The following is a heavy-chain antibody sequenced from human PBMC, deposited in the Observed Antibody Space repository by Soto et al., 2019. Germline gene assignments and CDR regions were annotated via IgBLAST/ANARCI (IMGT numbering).Heavy chain of an antibody. V-gene: IGHV3-13*05. CDR1: GFILSGYD. J-gene: IGHJ6*02. Sequence: PGGSLRLSCVASGFILSGYDMHWVRQATGEGLEWVSAIGTAGDPYYPGSVKGRFTISRGNAENSVYLQMNSLRAGDTAVYYCARAGYDSSGYYFYAMDVWGPGTTVTVSS. D-gene: IGHD3-22*01. CDR2: IGTAGDP. CDR3: ARAGYDSSGYYFYAMDV.